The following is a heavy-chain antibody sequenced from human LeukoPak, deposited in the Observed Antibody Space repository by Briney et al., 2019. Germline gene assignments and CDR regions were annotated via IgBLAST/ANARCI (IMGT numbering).Heavy chain of an antibody. CDR2: IYHSGST. J-gene: IGHJ4*02. CDR1: GGSISSGGYA. V-gene: IGHV4-30-2*01. CDR3: ARSDGYTSFDY. Sequence: SETLSLTCAVSGGSISSGGYAWSWLRQPPGQGLEWIGYIYHSGSTYYHPSLKSRVTISVDSSKNQLSLKLSSVTAADTAVYYCARSDGYTSFDYWGPGTLVTVSS. D-gene: IGHD5-24*01.